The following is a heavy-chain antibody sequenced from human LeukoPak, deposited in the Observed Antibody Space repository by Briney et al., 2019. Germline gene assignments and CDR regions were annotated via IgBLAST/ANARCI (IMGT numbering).Heavy chain of an antibody. CDR1: GFTFSSYG. CDR3: AKTRAYFDWLWLDAFDI. CDR2: ISYDGSNK. J-gene: IGHJ3*02. V-gene: IGHV3-30*18. Sequence: PGGSLRLSCAASGFTFSSYGMHWVRQAPGKGLEWVAVISYDGSNKYYADSVKGRFTISRDNSKNTLYLQMNSLRAEDTAVYYCAKTRAYFDWLWLDAFDIWGQGTMVTVSS. D-gene: IGHD3-9*01.